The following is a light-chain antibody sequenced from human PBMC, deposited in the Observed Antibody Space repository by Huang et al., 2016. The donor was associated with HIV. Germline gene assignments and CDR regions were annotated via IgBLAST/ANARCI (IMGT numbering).Light chain of an antibody. V-gene: IGKV3-15*01. CDR2: GAS. J-gene: IGKJ5*01. CDR1: QRGSNN. CDR3: QQYNKWPPVT. Sequence: ERVMTQSPAALSVSPGEGATLSCWASQRGSNNLAWYQHKPGQAPRRLIHGASSRASGIRARFSGSGSGTEFTLTISSLQSEDSAVYYCQQYNKWPPVTFGQGTRLEI.